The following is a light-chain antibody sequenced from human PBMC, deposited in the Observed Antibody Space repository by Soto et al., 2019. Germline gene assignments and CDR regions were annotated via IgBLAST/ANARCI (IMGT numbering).Light chain of an antibody. CDR1: QSVSSY. CDR3: QQRSNWLT. CDR2: DAS. J-gene: IGKJ4*01. V-gene: IGKV3-11*01. Sequence: EIVLTQSPATLSLSPEERATLSCRASQSVSSYLAWYQQKPGQAPRLLIHDASNRATGIPARFSGSGSGTDFTLTISSLEPEDFAVYYCQQRSNWLTFGGGTKVEIK.